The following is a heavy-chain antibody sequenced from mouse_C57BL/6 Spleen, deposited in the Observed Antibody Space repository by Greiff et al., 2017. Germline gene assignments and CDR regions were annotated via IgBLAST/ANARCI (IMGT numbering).Heavy chain of an antibody. CDR1: GYTFTSYW. Sequence: QVQLKQPGAELVRPGSSVKLSCKASGYTFTSYWMHWVKQRPIQGLEWIGNIDPSDSETHYNQKFKDKATLTVDKSSSTAYMQLSSLTSEDSAVYYCARSGTGGYFDVWGTGTTVTVSS. CDR2: IDPSDSET. J-gene: IGHJ1*03. CDR3: ARSGTGGYFDV. D-gene: IGHD4-1*01. V-gene: IGHV1-52*01.